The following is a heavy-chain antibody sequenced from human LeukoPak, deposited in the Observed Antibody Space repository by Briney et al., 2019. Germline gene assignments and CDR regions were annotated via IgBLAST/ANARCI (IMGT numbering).Heavy chain of an antibody. V-gene: IGHV5-51*01. CDR3: ARQQGDGYNYELDY. D-gene: IGHD5-12*01. CDR1: GYGFTNYW. CDR2: IYPGDSDT. J-gene: IGHJ4*02. Sequence: GESLKISCLFSGYGFTNYWIGWVRQMPGKGLEWMGIIYPGDSDTRYSPSFQGQVTISADKSISTAYLQWSSLKASDTAMYYCARQQGDGYNYELDYWGQGTLVTVSS.